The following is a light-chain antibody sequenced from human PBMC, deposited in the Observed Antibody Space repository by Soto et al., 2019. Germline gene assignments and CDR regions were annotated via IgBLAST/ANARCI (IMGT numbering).Light chain of an antibody. V-gene: IGKV1-39*01. CDR3: QQSDSTSPYT. CDR2: AAS. Sequence: DIQMTQSPSSLSASVGDRVTITCRASQYISIYLNGYQQTPGKAPKLLIYAASSLQSGVPSRFSGSGSGTDFTLTISSLQPEDFSTYYCQQSDSTSPYTFGQGTKLEIK. CDR1: QYISIY. J-gene: IGKJ2*01.